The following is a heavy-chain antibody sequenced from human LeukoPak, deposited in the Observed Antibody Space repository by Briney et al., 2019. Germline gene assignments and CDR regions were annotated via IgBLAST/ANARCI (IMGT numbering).Heavy chain of an antibody. V-gene: IGHV4-4*07. D-gene: IGHD3-22*01. CDR1: GGSINSYY. CDR2: IYSSGST. CDR3: ASSGYYYHFDY. J-gene: IGHJ4*02. Sequence: SETLSLTCTVSGGSINSYYWSWIRQPAGKGLEWIGRIYSSGSTNYNPSLKSRVTMSVDTSKNQFSLKLSSVTAADTAVYYCASSGYYYHFDYWGQGTLVTVSS.